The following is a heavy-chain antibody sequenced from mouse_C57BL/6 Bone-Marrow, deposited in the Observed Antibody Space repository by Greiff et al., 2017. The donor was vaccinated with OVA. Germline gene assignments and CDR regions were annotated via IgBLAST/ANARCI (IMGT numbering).Heavy chain of an antibody. Sequence: VQVVESGPGLVQPSQSLSITCTVSGFSLTSYGVHWVRQPPGKGLEWLGVIWSGGSTDYNAAFISRLSISKDNSKSQVFFKMNSLQADDTAIYYCAKQLLHWGQGTLVTVSA. CDR3: AKQLLH. V-gene: IGHV2-4*01. CDR1: GFSLTSYG. D-gene: IGHD1-1*01. CDR2: IWSGGST. J-gene: IGHJ3*01.